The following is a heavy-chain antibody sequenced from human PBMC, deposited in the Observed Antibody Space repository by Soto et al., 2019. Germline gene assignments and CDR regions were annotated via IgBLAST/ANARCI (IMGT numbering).Heavy chain of an antibody. CDR1: GFTFSDYY. CDR2: SSSTGAVI. D-gene: IGHD3-10*01. Sequence: GSLRLSCEASGFTFSDYYMTWVRQAPGKGLEWIAYSSSTGAVIYYADSVQGRFTISRDNPKNSLHLQMDSLRPEDTAVYYCARIGEFYGTGSYGNSDVFDIWGQGTLVTVSS. CDR3: ARIGEFYGTGSYGNSDVFDI. J-gene: IGHJ3*02. V-gene: IGHV3-11*01.